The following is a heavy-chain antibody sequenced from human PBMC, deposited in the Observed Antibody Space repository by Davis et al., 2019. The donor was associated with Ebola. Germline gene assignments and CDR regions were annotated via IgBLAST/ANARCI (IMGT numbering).Heavy chain of an antibody. J-gene: IGHJ6*02. CDR1: GGSFSGYY. Sequence: SETLSLTCAVYGGSFSGYYWSWIRQPPGKGLEWIGEINHSGSTNYNPSLESRVTISVDTSKNQFSLKLSSVTAADTAVYYCARSALPPYYYGMDVWGQGTTVTVSS. V-gene: IGHV4-34*01. CDR2: INHSGST. CDR3: ARSALPPYYYGMDV.